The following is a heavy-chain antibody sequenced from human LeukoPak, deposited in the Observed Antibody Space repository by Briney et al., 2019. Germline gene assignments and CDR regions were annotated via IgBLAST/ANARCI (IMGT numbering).Heavy chain of an antibody. CDR1: GYTFSDYY. Sequence: EASVTVSFTASGYTFSDYYMHWVRQAPGQGLEWMGWINPYSGGTNYAEKFQGRVTMTRDTSITTAYMELSSLRSDDTAMYYCATLRRSGWYIGDWGQGSLVTVSS. CDR2: INPYSGGT. J-gene: IGHJ4*02. D-gene: IGHD6-19*01. V-gene: IGHV1-2*02. CDR3: ATLRRSGWYIGD.